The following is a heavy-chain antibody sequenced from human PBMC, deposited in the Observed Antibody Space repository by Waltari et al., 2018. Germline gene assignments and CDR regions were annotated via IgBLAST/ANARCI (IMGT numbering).Heavy chain of an antibody. J-gene: IGHJ5*02. D-gene: IGHD3-10*01. CDR3: ARDLAGERSFDP. V-gene: IGHV4-59*11. CDR2: SYYRVST. CDR1: CGPTRSHS. Sequence: QVQLQESGPGLVKPSATLSLTCPVPCGPTRSHSWCWIRTPPGKGLGWIGYSYYRVSTNYNPSLKSRVTISVDTSKNQFSLKLSSVTAADTAVYYCARDLAGERSFDPWGQGTLVTVSS.